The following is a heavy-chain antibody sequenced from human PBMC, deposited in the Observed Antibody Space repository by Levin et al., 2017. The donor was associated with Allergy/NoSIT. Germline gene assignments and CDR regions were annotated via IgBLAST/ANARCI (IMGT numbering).Heavy chain of an antibody. CDR3: ARRLDSGWHKPPFDY. CDR1: GYTFTAYY. D-gene: IGHD6-19*01. J-gene: IGHJ4*02. V-gene: IGHV1-2*02. Sequence: ASVKVSCEASGYTFTAYYMHWVRQAPGQGLEWMGWINPNSGGTNYAQKFQGRVTMTRDTSISTAYMELSSLGSDDTAVYYCARRLDSGWHKPPFDYWGQGTLVTVSS. CDR2: INPNSGGT.